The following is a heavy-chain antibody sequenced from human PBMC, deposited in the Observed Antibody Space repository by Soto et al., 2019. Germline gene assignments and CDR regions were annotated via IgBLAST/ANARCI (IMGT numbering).Heavy chain of an antibody. CDR3: ARAPGTTVTTFYYFDY. J-gene: IGHJ4*02. CDR1: GYTFTSYA. CDR2: INAGNGNT. V-gene: IGHV1-3*01. Sequence: ASVKVSCKASGYTFTSYAMHWVRQAPGQRLEWMGWINAGNGNTKYSQKFQGRVTITRDTSASTAYMELSSLRSEDTAVYYCARAPGTTVTTFYYFDYWGQGTLVTVSS. D-gene: IGHD4-17*01.